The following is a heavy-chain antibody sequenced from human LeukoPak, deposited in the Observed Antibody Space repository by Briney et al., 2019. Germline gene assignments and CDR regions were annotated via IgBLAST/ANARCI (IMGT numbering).Heavy chain of an antibody. D-gene: IGHD5-12*01. CDR2: FDPGDAET. Sequence: GASVKVSCKVSGYTLTELSMHWVRQAPGKGLEWMGTFDPGDAETIYAQKFQGRVTMTTDTSTSTVYMELRSLRSDDTAVYYCARDYSGYDGFDYWGQGTLVTVSS. CDR1: GYTLTELS. CDR3: ARDYSGYDGFDY. J-gene: IGHJ4*02. V-gene: IGHV1-24*01.